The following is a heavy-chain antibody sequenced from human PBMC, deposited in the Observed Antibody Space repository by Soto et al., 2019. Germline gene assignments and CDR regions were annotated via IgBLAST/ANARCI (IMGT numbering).Heavy chain of an antibody. CDR3: ARGLTVSYFDY. J-gene: IGHJ4*01. V-gene: IGHV4-34*01. D-gene: IGHD4-17*01. CDR1: GGSFSGYY. CDR2: INHSGST. Sequence: PSETLSLTCAVYGGSFSGYYWSWIRQPPGKGLECIGEINHSGSTNYNPSLKSRVTISVDTSKNQFSLKLSSVTAADTAVYYCARGLTVSYFDYWGHGTLVTVSS.